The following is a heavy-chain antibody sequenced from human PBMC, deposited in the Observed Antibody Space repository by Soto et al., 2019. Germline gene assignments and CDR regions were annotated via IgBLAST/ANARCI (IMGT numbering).Heavy chain of an antibody. CDR2: IYYSGST. CDR1: GGYISSYY. Sequence: PSETLSLTCTVSGGYISSYYWSWIRQPPGKGLEWIGYIYYSGSTNYNPSLKSRVTISVDTSKNQFSLKLSSVTAADTAVYYCARFGGGSARSGYYYYGMDVWGQGTTVTVSS. J-gene: IGHJ6*02. D-gene: IGHD2-15*01. CDR3: ARFGGGSARSGYYYYGMDV. V-gene: IGHV4-59*12.